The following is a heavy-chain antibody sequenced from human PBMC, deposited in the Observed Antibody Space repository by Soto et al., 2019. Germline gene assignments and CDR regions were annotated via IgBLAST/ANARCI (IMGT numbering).Heavy chain of an antibody. J-gene: IGHJ5*02. CDR2: ISHTGST. CDR3: ARAVAPYFGTWFDP. CDR1: GGSITSGNSYS. V-gene: IGHV4-30-2*01. Sequence: QLQLQESGSGLVKPSQTLSLTCAVSGGSITSGNSYSWSWIRQPPGKGLECIGSISHTGSTSYNPTLKSRLTMSVDKSKNQFSLRLSSVTAADMAVYYCARAVAPYFGTWFDPWGQGILGTGSS. D-gene: IGHD3-10*01.